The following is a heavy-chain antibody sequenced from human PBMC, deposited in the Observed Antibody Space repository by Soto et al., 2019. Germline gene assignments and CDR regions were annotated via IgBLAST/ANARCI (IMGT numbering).Heavy chain of an antibody. CDR2: IKSKTDGGTT. CDR1: GFTFSNAW. J-gene: IGHJ3*02. V-gene: IGHV3-15*01. D-gene: IGHD6-13*01. Sequence: GGSLRLSCAASGFTFSNAWMSWVRQAPGKGLEWVGRIKSKTDGGTTDYAAPVKGRFTISRDDSKNTLYLQMNSLKTEDTAVYYCRRGIAAAGTNAFDIWGQGTMVTVSS. CDR3: RRGIAAAGTNAFDI.